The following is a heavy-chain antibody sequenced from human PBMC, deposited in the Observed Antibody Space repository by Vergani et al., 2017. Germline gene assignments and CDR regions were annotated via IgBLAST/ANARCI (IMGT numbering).Heavy chain of an antibody. CDR3: ARGLEAGIVGATRARRSAFDI. CDR1: GGSFSGYY. Sequence: QVQLQQWGAGLLKPSETLSLTCAVYGGSFSGYYWSWIRQPPGKGLEWIGEINHSGSTNYNPSLKIRVTISVDTSKNQFSLKLSSVTAADTAVYYCARGLEAGIVGATRARRSAFDIWGQGTMVTVSS. J-gene: IGHJ3*02. D-gene: IGHD1-26*01. V-gene: IGHV4-34*01. CDR2: INHSGST.